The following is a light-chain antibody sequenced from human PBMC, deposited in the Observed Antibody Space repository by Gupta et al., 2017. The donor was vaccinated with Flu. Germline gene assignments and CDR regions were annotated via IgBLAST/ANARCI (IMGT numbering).Light chain of an antibody. V-gene: IGKV3-15*01. CDR3: QQEDGWPWT. CDR1: QSVTRN. Sequence: EIVMTQSPATVSVSPGERATLSCRASQSVTRNLAWFQQKPGQAPRLLIYGASTRPTGIPARFSGSGSGTEFTLTISSRQSEDSALYYCQQEDGWPWTFGQGTKVEIK. J-gene: IGKJ1*01. CDR2: GAS.